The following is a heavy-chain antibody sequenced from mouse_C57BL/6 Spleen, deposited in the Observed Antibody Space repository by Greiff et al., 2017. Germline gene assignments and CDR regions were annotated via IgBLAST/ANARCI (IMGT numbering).Heavy chain of an antibody. CDR3: ARPYYSNYGFAY. Sequence: VQLQQSGAELARPGASVKLSCKASGYTFTSYGISWVKQRPGQGLEWIGEIYPRSGNTYYNEKFKGKATLTADKSSSTAYMELRSLTSEDSAVYFCARPYYSNYGFAYWGQGTLVTVSA. V-gene: IGHV1-81*01. CDR1: GYTFTSYG. D-gene: IGHD2-5*01. CDR2: IYPRSGNT. J-gene: IGHJ3*01.